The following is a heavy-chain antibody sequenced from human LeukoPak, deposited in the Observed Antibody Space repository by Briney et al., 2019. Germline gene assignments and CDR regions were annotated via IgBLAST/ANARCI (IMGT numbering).Heavy chain of an antibody. J-gene: IGHJ5*01. Sequence: SETLSLTCAVYGASFNTYYWTWIRQPPDKGLEWIGEVKHDGDTNVNPSLRSRVVISVAASKTQFSLKMTSATAADTAIYFCARGPAALPNDRLSLFFDFWGQGTLVTVSS. CDR3: ARGPAALPNDRLSLFFDF. V-gene: IGHV4-34*01. CDR1: GASFNTYY. CDR2: VKHDGDT. D-gene: IGHD2-8*01.